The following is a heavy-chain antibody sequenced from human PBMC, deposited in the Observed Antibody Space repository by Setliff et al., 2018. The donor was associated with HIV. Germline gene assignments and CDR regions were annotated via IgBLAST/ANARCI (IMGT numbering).Heavy chain of an antibody. CDR1: GGSFSGYY. CDR2: INQSGGI. CDR3: ATASGYDLFMGAFDI. D-gene: IGHD5-12*01. J-gene: IGHJ3*02. Sequence: TLSLTCAVSGGSFSGYYWSWSRQPPGKGLERIGEINQSGGINYNPSLKSRVTISIDTFKNQFSMKLYAVTAADTAVYYCATASGYDLFMGAFDIWGQGTMVT. V-gene: IGHV4-34*01.